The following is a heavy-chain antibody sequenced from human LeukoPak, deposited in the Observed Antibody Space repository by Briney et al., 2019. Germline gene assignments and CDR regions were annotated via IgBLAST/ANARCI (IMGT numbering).Heavy chain of an antibody. CDR1: GYTFTSYG. J-gene: IGHJ4*02. D-gene: IGHD1-1*01. V-gene: IGHV1-8*02. CDR3: ARAHQKTGTTAGY. CDR2: MNPNSGNT. Sequence: GASVKVSCKASGYTFTSYGINWVRQATGQGLEWMGWMNPNSGNTGYAQKFQGRVTMTRNTSLSTAYMELSSLRSEDTAVYYCARAHQKTGTTAGYWGQGTLVTVSS.